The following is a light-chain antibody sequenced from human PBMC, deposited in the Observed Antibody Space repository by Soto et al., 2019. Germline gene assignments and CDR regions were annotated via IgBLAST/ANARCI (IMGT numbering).Light chain of an antibody. Sequence: DIVMTQSPDSLAVSLGERATINCKSSQSLLANCNNKNCLAWYQHKPGQPPKMLILWASTRESGVPDRFSGSVSGTDFALTISSLHAEDAAVYYGQHFCSTPFPVGQGTKLEIK. J-gene: IGKJ2*01. CDR1: QSLLANCNNKNC. CDR3: QHFCSTPFP. CDR2: WAS. V-gene: IGKV4-1*01.